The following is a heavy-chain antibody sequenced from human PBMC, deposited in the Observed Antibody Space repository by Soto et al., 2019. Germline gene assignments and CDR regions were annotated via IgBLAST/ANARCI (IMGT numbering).Heavy chain of an antibody. V-gene: IGHV3-30*18. CDR2: ISNDGSNK. D-gene: IGHD3-16*01. CDR3: AKGGGDQRYCDY. J-gene: IGHJ4*02. Sequence: QVQLVDSGGGVVQPGRSLRLSCTGSGFTFSNYGMHWVRQAPGKGLEWVAIISNDGSNKYYAASVKDRFTISRDNSKKTRYLQMNSLGAGDTAVYYCAKGGGDQRYCDYWGQGTLVIVSS. CDR1: GFTFSNYG.